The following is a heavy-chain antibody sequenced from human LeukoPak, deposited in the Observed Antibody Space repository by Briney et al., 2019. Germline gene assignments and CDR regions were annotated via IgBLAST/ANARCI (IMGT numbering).Heavy chain of an antibody. D-gene: IGHD3-22*01. V-gene: IGHV3-21*01. J-gene: IGHJ4*02. CDR3: ATRPYDSSGYSPLDY. Sequence: GGSLRLSCAASGFTFSSYSMNWVRQAPGKGLEWVSSISSSSSYIYYADSVKGRFTISRDNAKNSLYLQMNSLRAEDTAVYYCATRPYDSSGYSPLDYWGQGTLVTVSS. CDR1: GFTFSSYS. CDR2: ISSSSSYI.